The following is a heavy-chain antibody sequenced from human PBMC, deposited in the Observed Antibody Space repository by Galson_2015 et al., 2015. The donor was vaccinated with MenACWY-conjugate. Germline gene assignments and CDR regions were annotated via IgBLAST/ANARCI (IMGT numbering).Heavy chain of an antibody. Sequence: SLRLSCAASGFIVNTYWMHWVRQAPVKGLVWVSRTNPGGSSTTYADSVKDRFTISRDNAKNTLYLQMNSLRPEDTAVFYCAKTRGASFYFDSWGQGTLVTVSS. D-gene: IGHD1-26*01. J-gene: IGHJ4*02. CDR1: GFIVNTYW. V-gene: IGHV3-74*01. CDR2: TNPGGSST. CDR3: AKTRGASFYFDS.